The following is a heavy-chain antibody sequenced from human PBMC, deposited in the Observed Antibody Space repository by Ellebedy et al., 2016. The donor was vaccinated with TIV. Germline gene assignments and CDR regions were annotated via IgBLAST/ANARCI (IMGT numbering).Heavy chain of an antibody. D-gene: IGHD6-19*01. CDR2: ICYSRST. Sequence: MPAETLSLTCTASGDSMRPYCWSWIRQPPGTGLEWVGHICYSRSTSCNPSLKRRVTMSVDMSNSQFSLELDSVLAADTAVYFCARVGGGWYFDNWGQGTLVTVTS. CDR1: GDSMRPYC. J-gene: IGHJ4*02. CDR3: ARVGGGWYFDN. V-gene: IGHV4-59*01.